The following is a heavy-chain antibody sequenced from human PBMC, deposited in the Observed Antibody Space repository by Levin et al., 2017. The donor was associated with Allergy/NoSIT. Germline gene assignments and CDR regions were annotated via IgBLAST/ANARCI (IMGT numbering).Heavy chain of an antibody. CDR2: VSGDGGVT. Sequence: PGGSLRLSCSASGFTFRTYGMHWVRQAPGKGLEFVSAVSGDGGVTDYTDSVKGRFTISRDNSKNTMYIQMSSLRTEDTAVYYCVTGGAYYYAHWGQGTLVTVPS. CDR1: GFTFRTYG. J-gene: IGHJ4*02. CDR3: VTGGAYYYAH. D-gene: IGHD3-10*01. V-gene: IGHV3-64D*06.